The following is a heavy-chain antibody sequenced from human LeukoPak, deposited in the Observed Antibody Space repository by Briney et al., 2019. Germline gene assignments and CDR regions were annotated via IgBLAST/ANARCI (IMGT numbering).Heavy chain of an antibody. CDR3: AREEGSIVGASSWFDP. Sequence: ASVKVSCKASGYTFTSYAMNWVRQAPGQGLEWMGWINPNSGGTNYAQKFQGRVTMTRDTSISTAYMELSRLRSDDTAVYYCAREEGSIVGASSWFDPWGQGTLVTVSS. D-gene: IGHD1-26*01. V-gene: IGHV1-2*02. J-gene: IGHJ5*02. CDR1: GYTFTSYA. CDR2: INPNSGGT.